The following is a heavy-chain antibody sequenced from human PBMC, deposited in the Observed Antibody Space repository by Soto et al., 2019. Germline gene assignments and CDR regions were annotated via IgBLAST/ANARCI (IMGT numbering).Heavy chain of an antibody. CDR1: GFTFTSFG. V-gene: IGHV3-30*03. CDR2: VSYDGIDE. D-gene: IGHD3-22*01. Sequence: GGSLRLSCAASGFTFTSFGIHWVRQAPGKGLEWVAVVSYDGIDENYADSVKGRFSTSRDNSKNTVYLQMNSLRGEDTAVYYCARPTYYYDSSGPPAYWGQGTLVTVSS. J-gene: IGHJ4*02. CDR3: ARPTYYYDSSGPPAY.